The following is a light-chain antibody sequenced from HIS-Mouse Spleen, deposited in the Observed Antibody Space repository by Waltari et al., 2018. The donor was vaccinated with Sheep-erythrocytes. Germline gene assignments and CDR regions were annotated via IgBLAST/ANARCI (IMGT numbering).Light chain of an antibody. CDR3: AAWDDSLNGPV. Sequence: QSVLTQPPSASGTPGQRVTISCSGSSSNIGSNTVNWYQQLPGTAPKPLIYSNNQRPSGVPDRYSGTTSGTSASLAISGLQSEDEADYYCAAWDDSLNGPVFGGGTKLTVL. J-gene: IGLJ2*01. CDR2: SNN. V-gene: IGLV1-44*01. CDR1: SSNIGSNT.